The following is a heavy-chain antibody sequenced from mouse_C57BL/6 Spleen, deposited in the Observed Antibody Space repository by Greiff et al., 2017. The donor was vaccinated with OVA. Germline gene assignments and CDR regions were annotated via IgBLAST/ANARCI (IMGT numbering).Heavy chain of an antibody. D-gene: IGHD2-1*01. CDR2: IAPSDSYT. Sequence: QVQLQQPGAELVMPGASVKLSCKASGYTFTSYWMHWVKQRPGQGLEWLGEIAPSDSYTNYNQKFKGKSTLTVDKSSSTAYMQLSSLTSEDSAVYYCATYGNYDDYAMDYWGQGTSVTVSS. V-gene: IGHV1-69*01. CDR1: GYTFTSYW. J-gene: IGHJ4*01. CDR3: ATYGNYDDYAMDY.